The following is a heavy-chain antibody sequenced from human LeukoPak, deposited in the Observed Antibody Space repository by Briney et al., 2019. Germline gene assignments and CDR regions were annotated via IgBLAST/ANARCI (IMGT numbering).Heavy chain of an antibody. CDR2: IDPSDSYT. CDR3: ARHIVVVTATGGIDY. J-gene: IGHJ4*02. CDR1: GYSFTSYW. V-gene: IGHV5-10-1*01. D-gene: IGHD2-21*02. Sequence: GESLKISCKGSGYSFTSYWISWVRQMPGKGLEWMGRIDPSDSYTNYSPSFQGHVTISADKSISTAYLRWSSLKASDTAMYYCARHIVVVTATGGIDYWGQGTLVTVSS.